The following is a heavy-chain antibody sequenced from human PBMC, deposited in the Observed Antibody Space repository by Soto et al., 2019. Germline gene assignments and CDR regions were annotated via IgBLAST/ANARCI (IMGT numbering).Heavy chain of an antibody. V-gene: IGHV3-23*01. CDR3: AKDVRTTVSARAAFDI. D-gene: IGHD4-17*01. CDR2: ISGSGGST. Sequence: GGSLRLSCAASGFTFSSYAMSWVRQAPGKGLEWVSAISGSGGSTYYADSVKGRFTISRDNSKNTLYLQMNSLRAEDTAVYYCAKDVRTTVSARAAFDIWGQGTMVTVSS. J-gene: IGHJ3*02. CDR1: GFTFSSYA.